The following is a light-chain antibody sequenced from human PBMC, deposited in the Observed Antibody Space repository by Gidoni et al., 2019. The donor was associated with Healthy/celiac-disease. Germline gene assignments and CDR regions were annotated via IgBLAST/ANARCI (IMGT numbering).Light chain of an antibody. CDR3: QQSYSTSWT. CDR1: QSISSD. J-gene: IGKJ1*01. V-gene: IGKV1-39*01. CDR2: AAS. Sequence: DIQMTQSPSSLSASVGDRVTITCQASQSISSDLNCYQQKPGKAPKLLIYAASSLQSGVPSRFSGRGTGTDFTLTISSLQPEDFATYYCQQSYSTSWTFGQGTKVEIK.